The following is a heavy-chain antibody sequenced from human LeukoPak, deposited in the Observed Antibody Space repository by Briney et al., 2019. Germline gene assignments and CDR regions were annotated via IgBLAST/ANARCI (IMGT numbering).Heavy chain of an antibody. CDR2: IYPGDSDT. J-gene: IGHJ4*02. CDR3: ARHVDSGTYYFQY. CDR1: GSSFTSYW. Sequence: GASLKISCKGSGSSFTSYWIGWVRQMPGKGLEWMGIIYPGDSDTIYSPSFQGQVTISADKSISTAYLQWSSLKASDTAMYYCARHVDSGTYYFQYWGQGTLVTVSP. D-gene: IGHD1-26*01. V-gene: IGHV5-51*01.